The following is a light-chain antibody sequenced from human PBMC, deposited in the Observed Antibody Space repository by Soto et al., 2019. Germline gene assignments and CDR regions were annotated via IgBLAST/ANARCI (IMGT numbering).Light chain of an antibody. V-gene: IGLV2-8*01. CDR3: SSNVVGTNLKI. J-gene: IGLJ2*01. Sequence: QSALTQPPSASGSPGQSVTISCTGTYSDVGGSNYVSWYQQHPGKAPKLVIYEVIQRPSGVPDRFSDSRSGNTASLTVSRLQAEDAADYYCSSNVVGTNLKIFGGGTQLTVL. CDR2: EVI. CDR1: YSDVGGSNY.